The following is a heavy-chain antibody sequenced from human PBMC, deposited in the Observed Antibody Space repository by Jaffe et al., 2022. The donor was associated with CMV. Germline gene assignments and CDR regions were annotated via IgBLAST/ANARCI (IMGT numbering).Heavy chain of an antibody. J-gene: IGHJ6*03. CDR2: IYYSGST. CDR1: GGSISSSSYY. D-gene: IGHD2-15*01. Sequence: QLQLQESGPGLVKPSETLSLTCTVSGGSISSSSYYWGWIRQPPGKGLEWIGSIYYSGSTYYNPSLKSRVTISVDTSKNQFSLKLSSVTAADTAVYYCAMRYCSGGSCYSENYYYYMDVWGKGTTVTVSS. V-gene: IGHV4-39*01. CDR3: AMRYCSGGSCYSENYYYYMDV.